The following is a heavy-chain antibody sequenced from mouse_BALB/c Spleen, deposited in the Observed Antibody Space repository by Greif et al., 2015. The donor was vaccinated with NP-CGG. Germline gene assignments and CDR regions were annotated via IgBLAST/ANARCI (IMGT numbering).Heavy chain of an antibody. CDR1: GYTFTSYY. J-gene: IGHJ2*01. V-gene: IGHV1S56*01. CDR3: AREGALYYFDY. Sequence: QVQLQQSGPELVKPGASVRISCKASGYTFTSYYIHWVKQRPGQGLEWIGWIYPGNVNTKYNEKFKGKATLTADKSSSTAYMQLSSLTSEDSAVYFCAREGALYYFDYWGQGTTLTVSS. CDR2: IYPGNVNT.